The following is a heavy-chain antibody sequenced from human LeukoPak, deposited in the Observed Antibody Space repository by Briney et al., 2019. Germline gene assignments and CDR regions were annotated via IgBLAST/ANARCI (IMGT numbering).Heavy chain of an antibody. V-gene: IGHV4-39*07. CDR3: ASSLEPPPEFPLI. D-gene: IGHD2-8*01. Sequence: SETLSLTCTVSGGSIGSSSYYWGWIRQPPGKGLEWIGSTYYSGSTYYNPSLKSRVTISVDTSKNQFSLKLSSVTAADTAVYYCASSLEPPPEFPLIWGQGTLVTVSS. CDR2: TYYSGST. CDR1: GGSIGSSSYY. J-gene: IGHJ4*02.